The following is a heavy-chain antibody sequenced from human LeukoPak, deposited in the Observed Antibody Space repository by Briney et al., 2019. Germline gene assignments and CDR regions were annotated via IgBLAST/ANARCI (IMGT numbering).Heavy chain of an antibody. CDR3: AKGNRYFDWLSTFDY. Sequence: PGGSLRLSCAASGFTFSSYGMHWVRQAPGKWLEGVAVISYDGSNKYYADSVKGRFTISRDNSKNTLYLQMNSLRAEDTAVYYCAKGNRYFDWLSTFDYWGQGTLVTVSS. J-gene: IGHJ4*02. CDR1: GFTFSSYG. V-gene: IGHV3-30*18. D-gene: IGHD3-9*01. CDR2: ISYDGSNK.